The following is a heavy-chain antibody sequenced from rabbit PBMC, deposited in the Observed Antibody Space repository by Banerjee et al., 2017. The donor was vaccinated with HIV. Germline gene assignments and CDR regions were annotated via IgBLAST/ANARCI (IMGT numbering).Heavy chain of an antibody. CDR2: INTSSGTT. D-gene: IGHD4-1*01. Sequence: QEQLEESGGDLVKPEGSLTLTCTASGFSFSNKYVMCWVRQAPGKGLRWIGCINTSSGTTDYATWAKGRFTTYRASSSPVALQMTSLTAAETATYFCARDLAGVIGWIFDLWDPGTLVTVS. V-gene: IGHV1S45*01. J-gene: IGHJ4*01. CDR1: GFSFSNKYV. CDR3: ARDLAGVIGWIFDL.